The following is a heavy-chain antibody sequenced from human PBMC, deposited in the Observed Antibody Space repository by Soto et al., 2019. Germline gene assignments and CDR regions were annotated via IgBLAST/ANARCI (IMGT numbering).Heavy chain of an antibody. CDR1: GFIFSSYA. Sequence: EVLLLESGGGLVQPGGSRRLSCAASGFIFSSYAMNWVRQAPGKGPEWVSGISGNGGTTNYANSVAGRFTISRDNSKSMVYLQMNSLRVYDTAVYYCAKDRDWYYYYYTGHYDTRNPFDSWGQGTLVTVSS. CDR2: ISGNGGTT. CDR3: AKDRDWYYYYYTGHYDTRNPFDS. J-gene: IGHJ4*02. D-gene: IGHD3-16*01. V-gene: IGHV3-23*01.